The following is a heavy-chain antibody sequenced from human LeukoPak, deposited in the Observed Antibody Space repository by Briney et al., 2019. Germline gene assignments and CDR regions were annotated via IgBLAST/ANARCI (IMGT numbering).Heavy chain of an antibody. CDR1: GDSVSSNSAA. V-gene: IGHV6-1*01. Sequence: SQTLSLTCAISGDSVSSNSAAWNWIRQSPSRGLEWLGRTYYRSKWYNDYAVSVKSRITINPDTSKNQFSLQLNSVTPEDTAVYYCARGMAVAGNYYYYYDMDVWGQGTTVTVSS. CDR3: ARGMAVAGNYYYYYDMDV. J-gene: IGHJ6*02. CDR2: TYYRSKWYN. D-gene: IGHD6-19*01.